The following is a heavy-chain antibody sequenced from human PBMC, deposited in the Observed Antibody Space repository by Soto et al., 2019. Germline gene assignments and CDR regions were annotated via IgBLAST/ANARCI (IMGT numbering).Heavy chain of an antibody. CDR1: GYTFTSYD. V-gene: IGHV1-8*01. D-gene: IGHD3-3*01. CDR3: ARTEAPFTIFGVVINHDAFDI. J-gene: IGHJ3*02. Sequence: ASVKVSCKASGYTFTSYDINWVRQATGQGLEWMGWMNPNSGNTGYAQKFQGRVTMTRNTSISTAYMELSSLRSEDTAVYYCARTEAPFTIFGVVINHDAFDIWGQGTMVTV. CDR2: MNPNSGNT.